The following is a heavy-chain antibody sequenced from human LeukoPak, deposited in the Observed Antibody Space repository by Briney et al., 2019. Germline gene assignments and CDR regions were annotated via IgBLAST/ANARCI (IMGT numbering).Heavy chain of an antibody. CDR3: VRTPPNWGFDY. V-gene: IGHV1-8*01. Sequence: ASVKVSCKASGYTFTTHDINWVRQATGRGLEWLGWMSPNSGDTGYAQKFQGRVTMTSDSSISTAYMELSSLRSEDTAIYYCVRTPPNWGFDYWGQGTLVTVSS. J-gene: IGHJ4*02. D-gene: IGHD7-27*01. CDR1: GYTFTTHD. CDR2: MSPNSGDT.